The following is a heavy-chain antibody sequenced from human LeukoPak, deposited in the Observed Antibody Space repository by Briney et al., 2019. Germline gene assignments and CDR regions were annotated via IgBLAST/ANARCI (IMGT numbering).Heavy chain of an antibody. D-gene: IGHD1-14*01. Sequence: GGSLRLSCAASGFIFSTYEMNWVRQAPGKGLEWVSSIYSGGSTYYADSVKGRFTISRDNSKNTVYLQMNSLRAEDTAVFFCARVRLDRSERNLDAFENWGQGTMVTVSS. CDR2: IYSGGST. V-gene: IGHV3-53*01. CDR3: ARVRLDRSERNLDAFEN. CDR1: GFIFSTYE. J-gene: IGHJ3*02.